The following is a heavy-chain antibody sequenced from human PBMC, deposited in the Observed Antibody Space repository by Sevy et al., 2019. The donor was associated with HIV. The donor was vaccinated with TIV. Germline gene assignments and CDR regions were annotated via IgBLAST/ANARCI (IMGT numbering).Heavy chain of an antibody. Sequence: GGSLRLSCAASGFTFSSYAMSWVRQAPGKGLEWVSAISGSGGLTYYADSVKGRFTISRDNSKNTLYLQMNSLRAEDTAVYYCAKDPSDIGAGDFWSRNYFDYGGQGTLVTVS. CDR2: ISGSGGLT. V-gene: IGHV3-23*01. CDR1: GFTFSSYA. D-gene: IGHD3-3*01. CDR3: AKDPSDIGAGDFWSRNYFDY. J-gene: IGHJ4*02.